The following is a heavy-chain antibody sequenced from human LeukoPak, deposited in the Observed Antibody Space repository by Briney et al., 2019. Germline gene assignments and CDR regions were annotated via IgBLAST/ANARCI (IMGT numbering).Heavy chain of an antibody. CDR1: GYTFTSYG. J-gene: IGHJ6*03. D-gene: IGHD2-21*02. Sequence: ASVKVSCKASGYTFTSYGISWVRQAPGQRLEWMGWINPNSGDTNYAQKFQGRVTMTTDTSIRTAYMELNRLTSDDTAIYYCAKDRYGDYVYYYMDVWGKGTTVIVSS. CDR3: AKDRYGDYVYYYMDV. V-gene: IGHV1-2*02. CDR2: INPNSGDT.